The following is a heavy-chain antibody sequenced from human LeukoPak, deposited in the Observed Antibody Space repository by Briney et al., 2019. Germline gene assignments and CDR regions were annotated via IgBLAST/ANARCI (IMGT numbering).Heavy chain of an antibody. Sequence: GGSLRLSCGASGFTVSTNYMSWVRQAPGKGLEWVSIIYSGGSTYYADSVKGRFTISRDNSKNTLYLQMNSLRAEDAAVYYCASYRYGSSFPFDIWGQGTMVTVSS. CDR1: GFTVSTNY. J-gene: IGHJ3*02. CDR3: ASYRYGSSFPFDI. V-gene: IGHV3-66*01. D-gene: IGHD6-6*01. CDR2: IYSGGST.